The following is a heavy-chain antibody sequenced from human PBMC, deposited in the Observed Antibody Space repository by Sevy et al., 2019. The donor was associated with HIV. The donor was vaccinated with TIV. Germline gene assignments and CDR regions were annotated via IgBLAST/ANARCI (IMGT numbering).Heavy chain of an antibody. Sequence: GGCLRLSCAASGFTFNTYSLIWVRQTPGKGLEWLSFIGTAAGVTYYAGSVKGRFTISRDNAKNSLYLQMNSLRDEDTAVYYCARCPGHYSIDYWGQGTLVTVSS. V-gene: IGHV3-48*02. CDR3: ARCPGHYSIDY. J-gene: IGHJ4*02. D-gene: IGHD2-21*01. CDR2: IGTAAGVT. CDR1: GFTFNTYS.